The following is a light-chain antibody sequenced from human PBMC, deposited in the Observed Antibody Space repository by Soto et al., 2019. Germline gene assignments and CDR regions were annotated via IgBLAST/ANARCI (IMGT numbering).Light chain of an antibody. CDR2: DAS. CDR3: QQRSNWPLT. CDR1: QSVNNF. J-gene: IGKJ5*01. V-gene: IGKV3-11*01. Sequence: EIVLTQSPATLSFSPGERATLSCRASQSVNNFLAWYQQKRGQAPRLLIYDASNRATGIPARFSGSGSGTDFTLIISSLEPEDFAVYYCQQRSNWPLTFGQGARLEIK.